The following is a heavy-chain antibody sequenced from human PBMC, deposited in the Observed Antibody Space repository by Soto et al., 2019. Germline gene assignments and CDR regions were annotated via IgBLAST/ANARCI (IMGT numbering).Heavy chain of an antibody. CDR1: GGSIISSSSY. CDR2: IYYSGST. Sequence: SESLSLTGTVSGGSIISSSSYWDWILQPPGKGLEWIGSIYYSGSTYYNPSLKSRVTISVDTSRDQVSLRLSSVTAADTAVYYCARRKGGHYAFDIWGQGTMVTVSS. CDR3: ARRKGGHYAFDI. J-gene: IGHJ3*02. V-gene: IGHV4-39*01.